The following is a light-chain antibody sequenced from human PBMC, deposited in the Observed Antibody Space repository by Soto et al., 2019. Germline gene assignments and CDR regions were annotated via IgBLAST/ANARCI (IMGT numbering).Light chain of an antibody. CDR1: QSVSSN. V-gene: IGKV3-15*01. J-gene: IGKJ4*01. CDR2: DTS. CDR3: QPYNNWPLT. Sequence: EIVMTQSPATLPVSPGERATLSCRASQSVSSNLAWYQQKPGQTPRLLIYDTSTRATGVPTRFSGSRSGAEFTLTINSLQSEDFAVYYCQPYNNWPLTFGGGAKVDIK.